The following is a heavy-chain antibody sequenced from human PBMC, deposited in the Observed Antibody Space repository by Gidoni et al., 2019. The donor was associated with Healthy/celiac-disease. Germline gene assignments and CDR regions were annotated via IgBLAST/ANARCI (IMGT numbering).Heavy chain of an antibody. J-gene: IGHJ3*02. CDR3: ARDSYTVFDAFDI. Sequence: EVQLVESVGGLVQPGGSLRLSCAASAFTFSSYSMNWVRHAPGKGLEWVSYISSSSSTIYYADSVKGRFTISRDNAKNSLYLQMNSLRDEDTAVYYCARDSYTVFDAFDIWGQGTMVTVSS. CDR2: ISSSSSTI. D-gene: IGHD1-26*01. CDR1: AFTFSSYS. V-gene: IGHV3-48*02.